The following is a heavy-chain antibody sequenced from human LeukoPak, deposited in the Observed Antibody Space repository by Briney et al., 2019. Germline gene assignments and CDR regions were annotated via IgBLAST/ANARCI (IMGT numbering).Heavy chain of an antibody. CDR2: ISYDGSNK. D-gene: IGHD1-7*01. Sequence: GRSLRLSCAASGFTFSSYGMRWVRQAPGKGLEWVAVISYDGSNKYYADSVKGRFTISRDNSKNTVYLQMNSLRAEDTAVYYCAKVGLELPSGMGVWGQGTTVTVSS. CDR3: AKVGLELPSGMGV. J-gene: IGHJ6*02. V-gene: IGHV3-30*18. CDR1: GFTFSSYG.